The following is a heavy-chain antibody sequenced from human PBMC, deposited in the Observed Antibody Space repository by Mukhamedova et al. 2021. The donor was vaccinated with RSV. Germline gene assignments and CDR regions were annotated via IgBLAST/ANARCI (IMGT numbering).Heavy chain of an antibody. Sequence: VRQAPGKGLEWVANIKQDGSEKYYVDSVKGRFTISRDNAKNSLYLQMNSLRAEDTAVYYCARDLGQWLALGDYWGQGTLVTVSS. CDR2: IKQDGSEK. J-gene: IGHJ4*02. D-gene: IGHD6-19*01. V-gene: IGHV3-7*01. CDR3: ARDLGQWLALGDY.